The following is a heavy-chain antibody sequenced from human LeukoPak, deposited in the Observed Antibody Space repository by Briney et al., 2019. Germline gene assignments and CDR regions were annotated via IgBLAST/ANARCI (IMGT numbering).Heavy chain of an antibody. CDR2: ISTYNGDT. D-gene: IGHD3-3*01. CDR1: GYAFIRYP. V-gene: IGHV1-18*01. CDR3: ARERDTVLAPYFDY. J-gene: IGHJ4*02. Sequence: ASVKVSCKASGYAFIRYPIIWVRQAPGQGLKWMGWISTYNGDTTYAQKFQDRVSMTTDTSTGTASMELRSLRSDDTAVYYCARERDTVLAPYFDYWGQGTLVTVSP.